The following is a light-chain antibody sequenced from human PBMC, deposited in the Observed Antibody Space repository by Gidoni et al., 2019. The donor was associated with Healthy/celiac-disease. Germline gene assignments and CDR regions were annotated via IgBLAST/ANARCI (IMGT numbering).Light chain of an antibody. CDR1: QSVSSN. Sequence: EIVMTQSPATLSVSPGERATLSCRASQSVSSNLDWYQQKPGQAPRLLSYGASTRATGIPARFSGSGSGTEFTLTISSLQSEDFAVYYCQQYNNWPPPWTFGQGTKVEIK. CDR3: QQYNNWPPPWT. CDR2: GAS. J-gene: IGKJ1*01. V-gene: IGKV3-15*01.